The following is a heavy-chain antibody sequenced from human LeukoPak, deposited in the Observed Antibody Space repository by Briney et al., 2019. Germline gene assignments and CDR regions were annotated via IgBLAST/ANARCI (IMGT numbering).Heavy chain of an antibody. V-gene: IGHV3-11*04. CDR3: ARDLRGLDYFDY. Sequence: GGSLRLSCAASGFTFSDHSMSWIRQSPGKGLEWVAYISSSGSTIYYADSVKGRFTISRDNAKNSLYLQMNSLRAEDTAVYYCARDLRGLDYFDYWGQGTLVTVSS. D-gene: IGHD3-22*01. J-gene: IGHJ4*02. CDR2: ISSSGSTI. CDR1: GFTFSDHS.